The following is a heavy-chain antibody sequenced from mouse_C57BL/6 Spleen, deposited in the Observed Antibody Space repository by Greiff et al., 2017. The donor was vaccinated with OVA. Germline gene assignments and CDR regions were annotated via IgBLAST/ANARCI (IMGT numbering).Heavy chain of an antibody. V-gene: IGHV14-4*01. J-gene: IGHJ2*01. CDR3: TTRTTVVAPYYFDY. D-gene: IGHD1-1*01. CDR2: IDPENGDT. Sequence: EVQLQQSGAELVRPGASVKLSCTASGFNIKDDYMHWVKQRPEQGLEWIGWIDPENGDTEYASKFQGKATITADTSSNTAYLQLSSLTSEDTAVYYCTTRTTVVAPYYFDYWGQGTTLTVSS. CDR1: GFNIKDDY.